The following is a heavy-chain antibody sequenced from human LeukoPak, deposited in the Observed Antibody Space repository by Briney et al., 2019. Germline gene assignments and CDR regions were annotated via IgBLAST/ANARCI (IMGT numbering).Heavy chain of an antibody. V-gene: IGHV3-30*09. D-gene: IGHD1-26*01. CDR3: AKGGSGSYFGY. CDR2: ISDDGTNK. Sequence: GGSLRLSCGASGFTFSTDAMHWVRQAPGKGLEWVAAISDDGTNKYYADSVKGRLAISRDNSKNTLYLQMNSLRDEDTAIYYCAKGGSGSYFGYWGQGTLVIVSS. J-gene: IGHJ4*02. CDR1: GFTFSTDA.